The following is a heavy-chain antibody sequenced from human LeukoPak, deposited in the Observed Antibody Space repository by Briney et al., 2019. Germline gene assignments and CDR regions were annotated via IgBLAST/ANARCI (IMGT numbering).Heavy chain of an antibody. CDR2: IIPIFGTA. D-gene: IGHD4-17*01. V-gene: IGHV1-69*13. J-gene: IGHJ3*02. CDR1: GYTFTSYA. Sequence: SVKVSCKASGYTFTSYAMHWVRQAPGQGLEWMGGIIPIFGTANYAQKFQGRVTITADESTSTAYMELSSLRSEDTAVYYCARETTVTLGSGDAFDIWGQGTMVTVSS. CDR3: ARETTVTLGSGDAFDI.